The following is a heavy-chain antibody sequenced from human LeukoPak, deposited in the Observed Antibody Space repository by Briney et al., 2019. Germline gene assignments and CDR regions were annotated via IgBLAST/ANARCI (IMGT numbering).Heavy chain of an antibody. D-gene: IGHD3-16*01. CDR1: GYTFTSYG. J-gene: IGHJ4*02. CDR3: ARAITLRRYGGGYYFDY. Sequence: ASVKVSCKASGYTFTSYGISWVRQAPGQGLEWMGWISAYNGNTNYAQKLQGRVTMTTDTSTSTAYMELRSLRSEDTAVYYCARAITLRRYGGGYYFDYWGQGTLVTVSS. V-gene: IGHV1-18*01. CDR2: ISAYNGNT.